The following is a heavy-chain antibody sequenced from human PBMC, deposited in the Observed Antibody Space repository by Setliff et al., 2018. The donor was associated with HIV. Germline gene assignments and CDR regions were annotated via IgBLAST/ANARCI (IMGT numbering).Heavy chain of an antibody. Sequence: ASVKVSCKASGFSSADYYIHWVRQAPGQGLEWMGCVIPNSGKTYYAQEFQGRVTMTSDTSINTAYMEVNSVTAADTAVYYCARGARLLAGYSDRWDYYYMGFWGKGTTVTV. V-gene: IGHV1-2*02. D-gene: IGHD6-13*01. CDR2: VIPNSGKT. CDR3: ARGARLLAGYSDRWDYYYMGF. CDR1: GFSSADYY. J-gene: IGHJ6*03.